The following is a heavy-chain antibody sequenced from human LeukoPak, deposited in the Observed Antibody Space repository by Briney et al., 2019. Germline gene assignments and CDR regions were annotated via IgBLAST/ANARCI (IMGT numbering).Heavy chain of an antibody. CDR1: GGSISSSNW. V-gene: IGHV4-4*02. CDR2: IYHSGST. D-gene: IGHD4-17*01. CDR3: ARRTVTRGRGNWFDP. J-gene: IGHJ5*02. Sequence: PSETLSLTCAVSGGSISSSNWWSWVRQPPGKGLEWIGEIYHSGSTNYNPSLKSRVTISVDKSKNQFSLKLSSVTAADTAVYYCARRTVTRGRGNWFDPWGQGTLVTVSS.